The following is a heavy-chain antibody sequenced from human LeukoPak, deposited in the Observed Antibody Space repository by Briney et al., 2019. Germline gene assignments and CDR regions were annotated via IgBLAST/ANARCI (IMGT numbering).Heavy chain of an antibody. J-gene: IGHJ5*02. Sequence: ASVKVSCKASGYTFTSYGISWVRQAPGQGLEWMGWISAYNGNTNYAQKLQGRVTMTADTSTSTAYMELRSLRSDDTAVCYCARSKPAIPSNWFDPWGQGTLVTVSS. V-gene: IGHV1-18*01. CDR3: ARSKPAIPSNWFDP. CDR2: ISAYNGNT. CDR1: GYTFTSYG. D-gene: IGHD2-2*02.